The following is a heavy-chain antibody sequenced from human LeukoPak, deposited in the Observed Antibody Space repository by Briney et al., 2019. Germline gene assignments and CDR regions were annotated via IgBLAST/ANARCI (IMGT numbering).Heavy chain of an antibody. Sequence: GGSLRLSCGASGFTFSSYGMHWVRQAPGKGLEWVALIYYDGSQTHYSDSVKGRFTISRDNSKNTVDLQMNSPRVEDTAVYYCARNFIWYFDYWGRGSPVTVSS. CDR2: IYYDGSQT. CDR1: GFTFSSYG. V-gene: IGHV3-33*01. CDR3: ARNFIWYFDY. J-gene: IGHJ2*01. D-gene: IGHD3-3*01.